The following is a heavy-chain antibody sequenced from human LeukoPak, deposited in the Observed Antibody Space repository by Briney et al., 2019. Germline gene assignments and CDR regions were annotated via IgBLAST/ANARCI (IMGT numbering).Heavy chain of an antibody. D-gene: IGHD1-26*01. CDR2: IRHDGSGA. CDR1: GFTFTHHA. J-gene: IGHJ4*02. Sequence: GGSLRLSCAASGFTFTHHAMHWVRQAPGKGLEWVAVIRHDGSGANYAESVKGRFTISRDNSKNTLYLQMNGLRVEDTAVYYCAKDLSGSWSWDYWGQGTLVTVSS. CDR3: AKDLSGSWSWDY. V-gene: IGHV3-30*02.